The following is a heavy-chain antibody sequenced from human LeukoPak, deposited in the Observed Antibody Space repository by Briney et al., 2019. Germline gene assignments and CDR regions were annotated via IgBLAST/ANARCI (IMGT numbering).Heavy chain of an antibody. V-gene: IGHV1-46*01. J-gene: IGHJ4*02. CDR3: ARDQEGFDY. Sequence: GASVKVSCKASGYTFTSYYMHWVRQAPGQGLEWMGIINPSGGSTSYAQKFQGRVTVTRDTSTGTVHMELSGLRSEDTAVYYCARDQEGFDYWGQGTLVTVSS. CDR2: INPSGGST. CDR1: GYTFTSYY.